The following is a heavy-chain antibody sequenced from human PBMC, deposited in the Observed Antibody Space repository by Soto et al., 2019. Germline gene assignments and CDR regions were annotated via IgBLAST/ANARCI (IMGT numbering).Heavy chain of an antibody. D-gene: IGHD1-7*01. V-gene: IGHV1-18*01. CDR1: GYTFTSYG. CDR3: ARDHGYNGNYYYYYYYGMDV. J-gene: IGHJ6*02. Sequence: ASVKVSCKASGYTFTSYGISWVRQAPGQGLEWMGWISAYNGNTNYAQKLQGRVTMTTDTSTSTAYMELRSLRSDDTAVYYCARDHGYNGNYYYYYYYGMDVWGQGTTVTVSS. CDR2: ISAYNGNT.